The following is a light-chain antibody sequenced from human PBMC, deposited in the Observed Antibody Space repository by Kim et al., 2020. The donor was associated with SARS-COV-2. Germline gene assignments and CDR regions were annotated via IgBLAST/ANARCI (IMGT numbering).Light chain of an antibody. V-gene: IGLV3-19*01. CDR3: NSRDSSGNHLV. CDR1: SLRSYY. J-gene: IGLJ2*01. Sequence: AMGQTVRITGQGDSLRSYYASWYQQKPGQAPVLVIYGKNNRPSGIPDRFSGSSSGNTASLTITGAQAEDEADYYCNSRDSSGNHLVFGGGTKVTVL. CDR2: GKN.